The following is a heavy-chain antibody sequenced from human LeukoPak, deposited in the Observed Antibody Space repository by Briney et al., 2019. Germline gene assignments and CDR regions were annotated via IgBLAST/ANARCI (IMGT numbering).Heavy chain of an antibody. CDR2: IIPIFGTA. Sequence: SVKVSCKASGGTFSSYAISWVRQAPGQGLEWMGGIIPIFGTANYAQKFQGRVTITADESTSTAYMELSSLRSEDTAVYYCARDLGAPDAFDIWGQGTMVTVSS. D-gene: IGHD3-16*01. CDR3: ARDLGAPDAFDI. V-gene: IGHV1-69*13. J-gene: IGHJ3*02. CDR1: GGTFSSYA.